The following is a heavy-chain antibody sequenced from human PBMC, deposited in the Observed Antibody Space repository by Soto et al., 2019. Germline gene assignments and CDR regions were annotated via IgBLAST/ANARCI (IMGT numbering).Heavy chain of an antibody. V-gene: IGHV4-31*03. CDR2: IYYSGST. J-gene: IGHJ3*02. Sequence: SETLSLTCTVSGGSISSGGYYWSWIRQHPGKGLEWFGYIYYSGSTYYNPSLKSRVTISVDTSKNQFSLKLSSVTAADTAAYYCARNVLLWFGDLLGGGAFDIWGQGTMVTVS. CDR1: GGSISSGGYY. CDR3: ARNVLLWFGDLLGGGAFDI. D-gene: IGHD3-10*01.